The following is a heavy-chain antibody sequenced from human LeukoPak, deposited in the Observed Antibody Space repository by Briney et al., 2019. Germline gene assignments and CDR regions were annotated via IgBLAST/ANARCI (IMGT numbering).Heavy chain of an antibody. D-gene: IGHD6-13*01. Sequence: GGSLRLSCAASGFTFSSYAMTWVRQAPGKGLEWVPTISDSAGGAHYADSVKGRFTISRDSSRSTLYLQMHSLRAEDTAVYYCAKDRPYITSWYGCSTPWGQGTLVIVSS. CDR1: GFTFSSYA. V-gene: IGHV3-23*01. CDR3: AKDRPYITSWYGCSTP. J-gene: IGHJ5*02. CDR2: ISDSAGGA.